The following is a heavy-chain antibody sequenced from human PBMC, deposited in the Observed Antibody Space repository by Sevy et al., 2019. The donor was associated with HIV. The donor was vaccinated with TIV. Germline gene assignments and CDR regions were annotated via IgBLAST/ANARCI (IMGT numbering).Heavy chain of an antibody. CDR1: GFNFRIYA. D-gene: IGHD1-26*01. CDR3: ATGRRGATYGY. J-gene: IGHJ4*02. V-gene: IGHV3-30*03. Sequence: GGSLRLSCAASGFNFRIYAMHWVRQAPGKGLEWVAVISYDGSDKFYAESVKGRFTISRDNSKNMVFLQLNSLRGDDTAVYYCATGRRGATYGYWGQGTPVTVSS. CDR2: ISYDGSDK.